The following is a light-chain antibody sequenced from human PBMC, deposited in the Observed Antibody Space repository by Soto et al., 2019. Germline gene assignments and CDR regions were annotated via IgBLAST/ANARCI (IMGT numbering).Light chain of an antibody. Sequence: AIQLTHSPSSLSASVGDGVTITCRASQGISSALAWYQQKPGKAPKLLIYDASNLDSGVPSRFSGSGSGTDFTLTISSLQPEDFATYYCQQFNSYPDTFGQGTKLEIK. J-gene: IGKJ2*01. CDR1: QGISSA. CDR3: QQFNSYPDT. V-gene: IGKV1-13*02. CDR2: DAS.